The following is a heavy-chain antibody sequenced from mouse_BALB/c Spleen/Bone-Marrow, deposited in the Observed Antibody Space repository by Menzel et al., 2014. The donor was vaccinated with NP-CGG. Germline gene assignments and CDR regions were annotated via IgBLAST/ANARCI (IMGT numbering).Heavy chain of an antibody. CDR1: GYTFNSYW. CDR2: ILPGSGIT. CDR3: ARSPY. J-gene: IGHJ3*01. Sequence: QVQLKESGAELMKPGASVKISCKATGYTFNSYWIEWVKQRPGHGLEWIGEILPGSGITNYNEKFKVKATFNADTSSNTAYMQLSSLTSEDSAVCYCARSPYWGQGTLVTVSA. V-gene: IGHV1-9*01.